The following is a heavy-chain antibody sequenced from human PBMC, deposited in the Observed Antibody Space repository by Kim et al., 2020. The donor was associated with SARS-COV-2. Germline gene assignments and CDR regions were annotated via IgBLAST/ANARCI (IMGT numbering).Heavy chain of an antibody. CDR3: AADILTGYYSFGEYFQH. D-gene: IGHD3-9*01. V-gene: IGHV4-39*01. J-gene: IGHJ1*01. CDR2: IYYSGST. Sequence: SETLSLTCTVSGGSISSSSYYWGWIRQPPGKGLEWIGSIYYSGSTYYNPSLKSRVTISVDTSKNQFSLKLSSVTAADTAVYYCAADILTGYYSFGEYFQHWGQGTLVTVSS. CDR1: GGSISSSSYY.